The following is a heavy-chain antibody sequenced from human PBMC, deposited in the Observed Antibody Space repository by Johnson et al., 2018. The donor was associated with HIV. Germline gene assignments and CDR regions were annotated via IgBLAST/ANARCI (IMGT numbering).Heavy chain of an antibody. D-gene: IGHD1-26*01. Sequence: VQLVESGGGLVQPGGSLRLSCAASGFSFSSYWMSWVRQAPGKGLQWVAVISYDANNKYYADSVKGRFTISRDNSKNTLYLQMNSLRAEDTAVYYCARSLGVVGAIGKGAFYIWGQGTMVTVSS. CDR1: GFSFSSYW. CDR3: ARSLGVVGAIGKGAFYI. CDR2: ISYDANNK. V-gene: IGHV3-30-3*01. J-gene: IGHJ3*02.